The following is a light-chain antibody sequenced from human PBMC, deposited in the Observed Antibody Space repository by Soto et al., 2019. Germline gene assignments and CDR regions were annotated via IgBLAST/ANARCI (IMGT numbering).Light chain of an antibody. CDR2: AAS. Sequence: DVLMTQSPSSVSASVGDRVTITCRASQGIAGWVAWYQQKPGKAPKHLIYAASTLQSGVPSRFSGSGSGTDFTLTISDLQPEDFATYYCQQANRFPRTFGPGTKVDI. J-gene: IGKJ3*01. CDR1: QGIAGW. V-gene: IGKV1-12*01. CDR3: QQANRFPRT.